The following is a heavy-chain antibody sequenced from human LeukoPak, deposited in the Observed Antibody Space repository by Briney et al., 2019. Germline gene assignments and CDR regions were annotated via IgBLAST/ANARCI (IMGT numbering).Heavy chain of an antibody. Sequence: ASVKVSCKASGYTFTGYYMHWVRQAPGQGLEWMGWINPNSGGTNYAQKFQGRVTMTRDTSISTAYMELSRLRSDDTAVYYCAREPASTTTVITGLYYGMDVWGQGTTVTVSS. V-gene: IGHV1-2*02. J-gene: IGHJ6*02. D-gene: IGHD4-11*01. CDR3: AREPASTTTVITGLYYGMDV. CDR2: INPNSGGT. CDR1: GYTFTGYY.